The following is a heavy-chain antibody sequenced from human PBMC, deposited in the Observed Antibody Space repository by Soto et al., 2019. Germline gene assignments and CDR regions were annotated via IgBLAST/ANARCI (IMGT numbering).Heavy chain of an antibody. V-gene: IGHV1-3*01. J-gene: IGHJ5*02. CDR3: ARAGDIVVVVAATESWFDP. CDR1: GYTFTSYA. CDR2: INAGNGNT. Sequence: GASVKVSCKASGYTFTSYAMHWVRQAPGQRLEWMGWINAGNGNTKYSQKFQGRVTITRDTSASTAYMELSSLRSEDTAVYYCARAGDIVVVVAATESWFDPWGQGTLVTVSS. D-gene: IGHD2-15*01.